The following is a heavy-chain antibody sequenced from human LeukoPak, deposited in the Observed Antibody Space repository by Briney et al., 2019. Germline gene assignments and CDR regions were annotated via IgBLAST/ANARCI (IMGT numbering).Heavy chain of an antibody. Sequence: GGSLRLSCAASGFTFSSYAMSWARQAPGKGLEWVSAISSGGDGTYYADSVKGRFTISRDNSKNTLYLQMNSLRAEDTAVYYCAKVPGYSSIFDYWGQGTLVTVSS. D-gene: IGHD6-13*01. V-gene: IGHV3-23*01. CDR3: AKVPGYSSIFDY. CDR1: GFTFSSYA. CDR2: ISSGGDGT. J-gene: IGHJ4*02.